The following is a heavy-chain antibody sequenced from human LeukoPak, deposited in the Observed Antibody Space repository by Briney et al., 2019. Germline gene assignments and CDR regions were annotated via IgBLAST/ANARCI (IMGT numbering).Heavy chain of an antibody. D-gene: IGHD3-16*01. J-gene: IGHJ4*02. CDR3: AKAGVATSPGGSFDC. V-gene: IGHV3-23*01. CDR2: TRDSGGST. Sequence: PAGSLRLSCAASGFTFSSYAMSWVRQAPRKGLEWVSATRDSGGSTYYADSVKGRFTISRDNSKNTLYLQMNSLRAEDTAIYYCAKAGVATSPGGSFDCWGQGTLVSVSS. CDR1: GFTFSSYA.